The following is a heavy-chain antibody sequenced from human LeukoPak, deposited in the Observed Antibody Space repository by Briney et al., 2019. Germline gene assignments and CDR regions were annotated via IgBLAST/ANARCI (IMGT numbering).Heavy chain of an antibody. D-gene: IGHD3-22*01. CDR3: ARGDDSSGYYHFDY. V-gene: IGHV1-69*02. J-gene: IGHJ4*02. CDR1: GGTFSSYT. CDR2: IIPILGIA. Sequence: SVKVACKASGGTFSSYTISWVRQAPGQVLEWMGRIIPILGIANYAQKFQGRVTITADKSTSTAYMELSSLRSEDTAVYYCARGDDSSGYYHFDYWGQGTLVTVSS.